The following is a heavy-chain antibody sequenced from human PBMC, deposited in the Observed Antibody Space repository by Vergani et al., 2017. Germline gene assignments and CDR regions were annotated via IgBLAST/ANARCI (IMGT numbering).Heavy chain of an antibody. Sequence: QVQLQEWGAGLLKPSETLSLMCGVYGRLFRGYYWSWIRQPPGKGLEWIGEINHSGSANYNPSLKSRVTMSIDTSKNQFSLKLSSVTAADTAVYFCARHGPGFYTYFMDVWGKGATVTVSS. CDR1: GRLFRGYY. V-gene: IGHV4-34*01. J-gene: IGHJ6*03. D-gene: IGHD2-8*01. CDR3: ARHGPGFYTYFMDV. CDR2: INHSGSA.